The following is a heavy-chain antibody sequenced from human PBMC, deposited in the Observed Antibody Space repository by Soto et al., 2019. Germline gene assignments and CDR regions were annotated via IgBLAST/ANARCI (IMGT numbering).Heavy chain of an antibody. V-gene: IGHV1-8*01. CDR3: AREAASDPSFYYHYMDV. CDR2: MNPKTGNT. J-gene: IGHJ6*03. D-gene: IGHD6-25*01. Sequence: QEQLVQSGAEVKKPGAPVKVSCKASGYTFTNYNINWVRQATGQGLEWMGWMNPKTGNTCYAEKFQGRVTMTRNSSINTAFMELGGLRSEDTAVYYCAREAASDPSFYYHYMDVWGKGTTVTVSS. CDR1: GYTFTNYN.